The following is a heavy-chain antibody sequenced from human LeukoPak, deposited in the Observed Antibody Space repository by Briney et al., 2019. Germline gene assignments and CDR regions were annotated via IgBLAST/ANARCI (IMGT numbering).Heavy chain of an antibody. Sequence: GASVKVSCKASGYTFTSYDINWVRQATGQGLEGMGWMNANSGNTGYAQKFQGRVTMTRNTSISTAYMELSSLRSEDTAVYYCAADGYCRCTCCYRGHYYKYYYMDVWGKGTTVTVSS. D-gene: IGHD2-2*03. CDR3: AADGYCRCTCCYRGHYYKYYYMDV. V-gene: IGHV1-8*01. CDR1: GYTFTSYD. CDR2: MNANSGNT. J-gene: IGHJ6*03.